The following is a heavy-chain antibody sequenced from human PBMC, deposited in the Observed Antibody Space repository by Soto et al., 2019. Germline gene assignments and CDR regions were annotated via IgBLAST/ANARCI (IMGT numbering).Heavy chain of an antibody. V-gene: IGHV4-59*08. Sequence: SETLSLTCTVSGGSISNYYWSWVRQPPGKGLEWIGYIYDSGSTNYNPSLKSRVTISVDTSKNQFSLKLNSMTAADTAVYYCARHNYGSGSTYFDYWGQGTLVTVSP. CDR3: ARHNYGSGSTYFDY. J-gene: IGHJ4*02. D-gene: IGHD3-10*01. CDR2: IYDSGST. CDR1: GGSISNYY.